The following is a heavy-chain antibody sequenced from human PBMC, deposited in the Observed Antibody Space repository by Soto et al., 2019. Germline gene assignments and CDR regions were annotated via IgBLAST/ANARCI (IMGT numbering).Heavy chain of an antibody. Sequence: SETLSLTCDVSGYSISSGYYWAWVRQPPGKGMEWIGSINHRGNSFYNPSLKSRVTISVDTSKNQGSLKVSSVTAAGTAVYYCVRSGDDYGSYIDYWGQGTLVTGSS. D-gene: IGHD4-17*01. V-gene: IGHV4-38-2*01. J-gene: IGHJ4*02. CDR3: VRSGDDYGSYIDY. CDR2: INHRGNS. CDR1: GYSISSGYY.